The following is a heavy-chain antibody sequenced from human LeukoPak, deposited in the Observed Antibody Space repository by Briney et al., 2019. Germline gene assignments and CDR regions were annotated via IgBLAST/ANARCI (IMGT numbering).Heavy chain of an antibody. Sequence: GGSLRLSCAASGFTFDDYTIHWVRQPPGKGLEWVSLISWDGGTTYYADSVKGRFTISRDNSKNSLYLQMNSLRAEDTAFCYCAKGRSGYDFAPYFDYWGQGTLVTVSS. CDR2: ISWDGGTT. CDR3: AKGRSGYDFAPYFDY. J-gene: IGHJ4*02. CDR1: GFTFDDYT. V-gene: IGHV3-43*01. D-gene: IGHD5-12*01.